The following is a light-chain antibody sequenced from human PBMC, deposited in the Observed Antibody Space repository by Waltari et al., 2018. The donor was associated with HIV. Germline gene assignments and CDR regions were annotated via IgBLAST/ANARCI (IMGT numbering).Light chain of an antibody. Sequence: QSVLTQPPSASGTPGQKVTISCSGGTANIGANFVFWFQQFPGTAPKLLIYRDNRGHSGVPARVSCSKSVTSASLTISGLRSDDEAHYFCAVLDDTLGGGVFGGGTKLTVL. CDR1: TANIGANF. J-gene: IGLJ2*01. CDR3: AVLDDTLGGGV. V-gene: IGLV1-47*01. CDR2: RDN.